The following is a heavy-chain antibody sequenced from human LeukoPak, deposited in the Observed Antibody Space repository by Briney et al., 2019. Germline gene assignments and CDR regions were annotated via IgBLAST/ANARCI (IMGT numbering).Heavy chain of an antibody. CDR3: ARPLDYGDYL. Sequence: ASVKVSCKASGYTFTGYYIHWVRQAPGQGLEWMGWINPHSGGTNYAQKFQGRVTMTRDTSISTAYMELSRLRSDDTAVYYCARPLDYGDYLWGQGTLVTVSS. D-gene: IGHD4-17*01. CDR2: INPHSGGT. J-gene: IGHJ5*02. CDR1: GYTFTGYY. V-gene: IGHV1-2*02.